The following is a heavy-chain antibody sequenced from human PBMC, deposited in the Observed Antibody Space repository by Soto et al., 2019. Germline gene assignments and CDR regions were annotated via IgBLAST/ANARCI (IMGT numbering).Heavy chain of an antibody. D-gene: IGHD3-3*02. CDR3: AREDILGVRSFDY. Sequence: GGSLRLSXAASGFTFSAYSVNWVRQAPGKGLEWVSYISSGSKTIYYAESVKGRFTVSRDNARNSQYLQMNSLRDEDTAVYYCAREDILGVRSFDYWGQGTLVTVSS. CDR1: GFTFSAYS. CDR2: ISSGSKTI. J-gene: IGHJ4*02. V-gene: IGHV3-48*02.